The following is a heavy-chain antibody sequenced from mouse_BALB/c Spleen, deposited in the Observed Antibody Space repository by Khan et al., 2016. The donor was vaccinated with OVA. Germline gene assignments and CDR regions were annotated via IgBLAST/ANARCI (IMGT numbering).Heavy chain of an antibody. V-gene: IGHV1-7*01. Sequence: QVQLKQSGAELAKPGPSVKMSSKAPAYPFINYWILWVKKSLGQGRDWFGNFNPSTGYTEYNQNFKDKATLTADKSSSTAYMQLSSLTSEDSAVYYCARRGLRWDFDYWGQGTTLTVSS. CDR2: FNPSTGYT. CDR3: ARRGLRWDFDY. D-gene: IGHD1-1*01. CDR1: AYPFINYW. J-gene: IGHJ2*01.